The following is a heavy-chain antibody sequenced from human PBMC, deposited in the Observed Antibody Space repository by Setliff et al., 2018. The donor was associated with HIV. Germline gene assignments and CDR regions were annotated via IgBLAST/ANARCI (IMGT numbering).Heavy chain of an antibody. CDR2: TWYDGRTT. J-gene: IGHJ4*02. CDR3: AKVGREYNGYDLTFDS. D-gene: IGHD5-12*01. Sequence: GGSLRLSCAASGFTFSTYVMHWVRQAPGKGLEWVALTWYDGRTTYYADSVKGRFTISRDNSKNTLNLQMNSLRAEDTAMYYCAKVGREYNGYDLTFDSWGQGTLVTVSS. CDR1: GFTFSTYV. V-gene: IGHV3-30*02.